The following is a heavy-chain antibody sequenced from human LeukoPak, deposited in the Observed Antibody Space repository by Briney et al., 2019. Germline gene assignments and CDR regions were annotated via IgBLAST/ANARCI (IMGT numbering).Heavy chain of an antibody. J-gene: IGHJ4*02. V-gene: IGHV4-34*01. CDR2: INHSGST. Sequence: SETLSLTCAVYGGSFSGYYWSWIRQPPGKGLEWIGEINHSGSTNYNPSLKSRVTISVDTSKNQFSLKLSSVTAADTAVYYCARTYYDFWSGYYYFDYWGQGTLVTVSS. CDR1: GGSFSGYY. D-gene: IGHD3-3*01. CDR3: ARTYYDFWSGYYYFDY.